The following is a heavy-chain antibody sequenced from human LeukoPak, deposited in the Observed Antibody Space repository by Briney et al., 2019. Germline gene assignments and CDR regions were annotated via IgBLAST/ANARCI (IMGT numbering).Heavy chain of an antibody. CDR3: ARQPSNTAMVPLFDP. Sequence: ASVKVSCKASGYTFTGYYMHWVRQAPGQGLEWMGWINPNSGGTNYAQKFQGRVTMTRDTSTSTVYMELSSLRSEDTAVYYCARQPSNTAMVPLFDPWGLGTLVTVSS. V-gene: IGHV1-2*02. CDR2: INPNSGGT. D-gene: IGHD5-18*01. CDR1: GYTFTGYY. J-gene: IGHJ5*02.